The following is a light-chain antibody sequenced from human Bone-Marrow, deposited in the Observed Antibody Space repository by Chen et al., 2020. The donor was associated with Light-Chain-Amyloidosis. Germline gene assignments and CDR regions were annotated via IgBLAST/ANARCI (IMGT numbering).Light chain of an antibody. CDR2: DDR. V-gene: IGLV3-21*02. J-gene: IGLJ3*02. Sequence: SYVLTQPSSVSVAPGQPATIACGGNNIGATSVHWYQQTTGQAPLLVVYDDRDRPSGIPERLSSSNSGNTATLTISRVEGGYEADYYCQVWDRSSDRPVFGGRTQLT. CDR3: QVWDRSSDRPV. CDR1: NIGATS.